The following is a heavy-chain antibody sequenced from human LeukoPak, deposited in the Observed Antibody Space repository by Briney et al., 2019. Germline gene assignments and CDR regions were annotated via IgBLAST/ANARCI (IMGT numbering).Heavy chain of an antibody. Sequence: PGGSLRLSCAASGFTFSSYSMNWVRQAPGKGLEWVSSISSSSSYIYCADSVKGRFTISRDNAKNSLYLQMNSLRAEDTAVYYCARERQLVLFDYWGQGTLVTVSS. J-gene: IGHJ4*02. CDR1: GFTFSSYS. CDR2: ISSSSSYI. V-gene: IGHV3-21*01. D-gene: IGHD6-13*01. CDR3: ARERQLVLFDY.